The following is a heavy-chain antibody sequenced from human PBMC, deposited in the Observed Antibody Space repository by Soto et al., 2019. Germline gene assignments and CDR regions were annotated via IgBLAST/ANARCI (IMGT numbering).Heavy chain of an antibody. V-gene: IGHV3-30*18. CDR1: GFTFSSYG. Sequence: GGSLRLSCAASGFTFSSYGMHWVRQAPGKGLEWVAVISYDGSNKYYADSVKGRFTISRDNSKNTLYLQMNSLRAEDTAVYYCAKDHPDGPSGYDSYYYYYYYMDVWGKGTTVTVSS. CDR3: AKDHPDGPSGYDSYYYYYYYMDV. D-gene: IGHD5-12*01. CDR2: ISYDGSNK. J-gene: IGHJ6*03.